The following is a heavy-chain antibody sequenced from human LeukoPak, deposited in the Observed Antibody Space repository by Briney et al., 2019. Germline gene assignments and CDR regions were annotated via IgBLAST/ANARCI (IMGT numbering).Heavy chain of an antibody. D-gene: IGHD3-10*01. CDR3: ATYYGSGSYQRFDY. V-gene: IGHV3-23*01. CDR2: ISGSGGST. J-gene: IGHJ4*02. CDR1: GFTFSSYA. Sequence: PGGSLRLSCAASGFTFSSYAMSWVRHAPGKGLEWVSAISGSGGSTYYADSVKGRFTISRDNSKNTLYLQMNSLRAEDTAVYYCATYYGSGSYQRFDYWGQGTLVTVFS.